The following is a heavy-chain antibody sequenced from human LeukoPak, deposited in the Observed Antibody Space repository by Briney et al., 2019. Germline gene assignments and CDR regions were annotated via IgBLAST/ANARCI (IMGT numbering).Heavy chain of an antibody. Sequence: GESLKISCKGSGYSFTSYRIGWVRQMPGKGLEWVGIIYPGDSDTRYSPSFQGQVTISADKSISTAYLQWSSLKASDTAMYYCARPYCSSTSCYGPVDYWGQGTLVTVSS. J-gene: IGHJ4*02. CDR3: ARPYCSSTSCYGPVDY. CDR2: IYPGDSDT. CDR1: GYSFTSYR. D-gene: IGHD2-2*01. V-gene: IGHV5-51*01.